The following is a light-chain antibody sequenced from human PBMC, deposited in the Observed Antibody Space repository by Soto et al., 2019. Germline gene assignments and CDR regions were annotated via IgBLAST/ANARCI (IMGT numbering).Light chain of an antibody. J-gene: IGLJ1*01. V-gene: IGLV3-21*02. CDR3: QVWDSSSPYV. CDR2: GDS. Sequence: SYELTQPPSVSVAPGQTARITCGGNNIGSKSVHWYQQKPGQAPVLVVYGDSDRPSGIPERFSGSNSGNTATLTISRVEAGDEADYYCQVWDSSSPYVFGTGTKVTVL. CDR1: NIGSKS.